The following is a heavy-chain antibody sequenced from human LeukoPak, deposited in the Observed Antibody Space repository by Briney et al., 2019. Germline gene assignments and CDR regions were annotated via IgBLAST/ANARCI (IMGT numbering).Heavy chain of an antibody. D-gene: IGHD3-16*01. CDR1: GYTFTSYG. V-gene: IGHV1-69*13. CDR2: IIPIFGTA. J-gene: IGHJ4*02. CDR3: ARETLYYFDY. Sequence: ASVKVSCKASGYTFTSYGISWVRQAPGQGLEWMGGIIPIFGTANYAQKFQGRVTITADESTSTAYMELSSLRSEDTAVYYCARETLYYFDYWGQGTLVTVSS.